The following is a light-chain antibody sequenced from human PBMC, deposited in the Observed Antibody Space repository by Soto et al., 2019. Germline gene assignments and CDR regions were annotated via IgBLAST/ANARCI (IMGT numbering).Light chain of an antibody. V-gene: IGKV1-33*01. J-gene: IGKJ5*01. Sequence: DIQMTQSPSSLSASVGDRVPVISQASQDIRNYFNWYQQKLGKAPKLLIYDASNLETGVQSRFSGSGSGTDFTFTISSLQPEDIATYDCQQYSHLITFGQGTRLEIK. CDR1: QDIRNY. CDR3: QQYSHLIT. CDR2: DAS.